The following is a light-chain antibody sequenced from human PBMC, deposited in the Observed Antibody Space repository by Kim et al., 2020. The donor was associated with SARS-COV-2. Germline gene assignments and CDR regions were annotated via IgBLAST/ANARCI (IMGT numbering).Light chain of an antibody. CDR2: RNN. CDR3: SAWDDSLSAVV. J-gene: IGLJ3*02. Sequence: GQGVTISCSGSGSNIGTNYVYWYQQFPGAAPKLIIHRNNQRPAGVPERFFGSKSGTSASLAISGLRSEDEAGYFCSAWDDSLSAVVFGGGTQLTVL. V-gene: IGLV1-47*01. CDR1: GSNIGTNY.